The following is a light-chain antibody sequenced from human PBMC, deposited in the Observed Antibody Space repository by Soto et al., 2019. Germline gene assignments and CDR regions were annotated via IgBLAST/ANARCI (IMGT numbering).Light chain of an antibody. V-gene: IGKV3-15*01. CDR2: GAS. CDR1: QSVSSN. Sequence: EIVMTQSPTTLSVSPGERATLSCRASQSVSSNLAWYQQKSGQAPRLLIYGASTRATGIPARFSGSGSGTEFTLTISSLQSEDFAVYYCQQHYTWPWTFGQGTKVEIK. CDR3: QQHYTWPWT. J-gene: IGKJ1*01.